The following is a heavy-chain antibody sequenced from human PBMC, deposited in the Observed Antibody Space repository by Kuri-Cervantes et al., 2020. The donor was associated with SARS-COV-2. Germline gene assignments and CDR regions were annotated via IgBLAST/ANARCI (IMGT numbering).Heavy chain of an antibody. CDR1: GFTFSSYA. V-gene: IGHV3-23*01. Sequence: GGSLRLSCAASGFTFSSYAMTWVRQGPGKGLEWVSEISGNGDTTFYADSVKGRFTVSRDNPKNTLYLQMSNLRAEDTAVYYCAARRWLGVPIAPVELYIHVWGQGTLVTVSS. CDR2: ISGNGDTT. CDR3: AARRWLGVPIAPVELYIHV. D-gene: IGHD6-19*01. J-gene: IGHJ1*01.